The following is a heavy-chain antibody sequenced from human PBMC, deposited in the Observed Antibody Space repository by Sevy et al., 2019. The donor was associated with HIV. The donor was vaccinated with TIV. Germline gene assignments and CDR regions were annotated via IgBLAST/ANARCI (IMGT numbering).Heavy chain of an antibody. CDR2: TIPIFGTA. D-gene: IGHD3-9*01. CDR1: GGTFSSYA. J-gene: IGHJ6*02. Sequence: ASVKVSCKASGGTFSSYAISWVRQAPGQGLEWMGGTIPIFGTANYAQKFQGRVTITADESTSTAYMELSSLRSEDTAVYYCARDLSSDILTGFHYYYYGMDVWGQGTTVTVSS. CDR3: ARDLSSDILTGFHYYYYGMDV. V-gene: IGHV1-69*13.